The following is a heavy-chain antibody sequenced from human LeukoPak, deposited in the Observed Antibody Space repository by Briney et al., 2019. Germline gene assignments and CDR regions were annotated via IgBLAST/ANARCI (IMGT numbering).Heavy chain of an antibody. Sequence: GGSLRLPCAASGFTFSSYSMNWVRQAPGKGLEWVSYISSSSSTIYYADSVKGRFTISRDNAKNSLYLQMNSLRAEDTAVYYCARTGRGSSWYFPFLGYWGQGTLVTVSS. CDR3: ARTGRGSSWYFPFLGY. CDR1: GFTFSSYS. J-gene: IGHJ4*02. CDR2: ISSSSSTI. D-gene: IGHD6-13*01. V-gene: IGHV3-48*04.